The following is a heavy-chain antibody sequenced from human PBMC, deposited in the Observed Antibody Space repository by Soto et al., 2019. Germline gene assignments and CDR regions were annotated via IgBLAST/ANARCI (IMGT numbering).Heavy chain of an antibody. CDR2: IYYSGST. CDR3: ARHRYSDRLYYFDF. J-gene: IGHJ4*02. V-gene: IGHV4-39*01. Sequence: SETLSLTCTVSGGSISSSSYYWGWIRQPPGKGLEWIGSIYYSGSTYYNPSLKSRVTISVDTSKNQFSLKLSSVTAADTAVYYCARHRYSDRLYYFDFRGTGTLVTLSS. CDR1: GGSISSSSYY. D-gene: IGHD5-18*01.